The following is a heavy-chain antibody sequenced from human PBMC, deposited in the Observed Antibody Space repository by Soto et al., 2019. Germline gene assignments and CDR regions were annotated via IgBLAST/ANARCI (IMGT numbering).Heavy chain of an antibody. CDR1: GFTFSSYG. CDR2: ISYDGSNK. J-gene: IGHJ6*02. CDR3: AKDLGITIFDYYGMDV. Sequence: SGGSLRLSCAASGFTFSSYGMHWVRQAPGKGLEWVAVISYDGSNKYCADSVKGRFTVSRDNSKNTLYLQMNSLRAEDTAVYYCAKDLGITIFDYYGMDVWGQGTTVTVSS. V-gene: IGHV3-30*18. D-gene: IGHD3-3*01.